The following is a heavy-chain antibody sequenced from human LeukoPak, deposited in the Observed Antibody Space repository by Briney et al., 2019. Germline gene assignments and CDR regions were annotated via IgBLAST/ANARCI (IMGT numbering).Heavy chain of an antibody. CDR2: ISGSGGST. CDR1: GFTFSSYG. J-gene: IGHJ3*02. CDR3: AKDGAYSSRLNAFDI. D-gene: IGHD6-13*01. V-gene: IGHV3-23*01. Sequence: PGGSLRLSCAASGFTFSSYGMDWVRQAPGKGLEWVSAISGSGGSTYYADSVKGRFTISRDNSKNTLYLQMNSLRAEDTAVYYCAKDGAYSSRLNAFDIWGQGTMVTVSS.